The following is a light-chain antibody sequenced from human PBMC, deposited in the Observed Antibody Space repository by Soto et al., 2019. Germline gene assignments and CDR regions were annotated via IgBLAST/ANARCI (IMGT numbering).Light chain of an antibody. Sequence: QSVLTQPPSASGSPGQSVTISCTGTSNDVGGYNYVSWYQQHPGKAPKLMIHEVSKRPSGVPDRFSGSKSGNTASLTVSGLLTEDEADYYCSSYGGANTVVFGGGTKRTVL. CDR3: SSYGGANTVV. CDR2: EVS. CDR1: SNDVGGYNY. J-gene: IGLJ2*01. V-gene: IGLV2-8*01.